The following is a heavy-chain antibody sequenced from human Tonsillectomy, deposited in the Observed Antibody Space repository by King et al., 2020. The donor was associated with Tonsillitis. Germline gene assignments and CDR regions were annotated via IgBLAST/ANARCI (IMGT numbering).Heavy chain of an antibody. D-gene: IGHD3-3*01. CDR2: ISSTGGTT. J-gene: IGHJ4*02. CDR1: GFTVRSYP. V-gene: IGHV3-64D*06. Sequence: VQLVESGGGLVQPGGSLRLSCSASGFTVRSYPMHWVRQAPGKGLEYVSVISSTGGTTYYADSVKDRFTISRDNSKNTLYLQMSSLNTQDTAVDYCVKTMSGYYYDYWGQGTLVTVSS. CDR3: VKTMSGYYYDY.